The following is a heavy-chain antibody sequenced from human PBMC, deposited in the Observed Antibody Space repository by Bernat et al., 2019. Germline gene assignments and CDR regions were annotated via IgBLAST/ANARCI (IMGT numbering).Heavy chain of an antibody. J-gene: IGHJ4*02. CDR1: GFTFSSYA. D-gene: IGHD3-16*02. CDR2: ISYDGSNK. Sequence: QVQLVESGGGVVQPGRSLRLSCAASGFTFSSYAMHCVRQAPGKGLEWVAVISYDGSNKYYADSVKGRFTISRDNSKNTLYLQMNSLRAEDTAVYYCARGPLLRLGELSLSYWGQGTLVTVSS. CDR3: ARGPLLRLGELSLSY. V-gene: IGHV3-30-3*01.